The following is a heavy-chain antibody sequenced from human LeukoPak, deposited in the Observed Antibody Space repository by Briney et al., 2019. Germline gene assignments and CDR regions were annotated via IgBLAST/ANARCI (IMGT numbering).Heavy chain of an antibody. V-gene: IGHV1-24*01. D-gene: IGHD3/OR15-3a*01. CDR2: LDREDRENGEA. CDR3: ATLDRLSGLDYFDY. J-gene: IGHJ4*02. Sequence: GASVKVSCKVSGYTLTEFSMHWVRQAPGKGLEWVGGLDREDRENGEAIYAQKFQGRVTMTEDTSTDTAYMELRSLRSEDTAVYYCATLDRLSGLDYFDYWGQGTLVTVSS. CDR1: GYTLTEFS.